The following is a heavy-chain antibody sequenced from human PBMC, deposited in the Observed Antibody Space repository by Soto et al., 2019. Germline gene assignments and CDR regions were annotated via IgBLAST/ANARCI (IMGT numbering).Heavy chain of an antibody. CDR2: ISGSSGAI. CDR1: GFRFEAYV. V-gene: IGHV3-9*01. Sequence: EVQLVESGGGLVQPGRSLRLSCAASGFRFEAYVIHWVRQRPGKGMEWVSGISGSSGAIGYADAEKGRFTFSRDNAKNALDLQMTSLREEDTALYLRAKDYGTYYWFDTWGQGTLVTVSS. D-gene: IGHD4-17*01. J-gene: IGHJ5*02. CDR3: AKDYGTYYWFDT.